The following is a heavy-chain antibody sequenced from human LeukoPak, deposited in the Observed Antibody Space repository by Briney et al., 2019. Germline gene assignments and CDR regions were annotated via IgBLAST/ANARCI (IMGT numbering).Heavy chain of an antibody. V-gene: IGHV1-46*01. Sequence: AASVKVSFKASGYSFTRYFIHWVRQAPGQGLEWMGIIIPSDGSTSYAQKFQGRVTMTRDTSTSTVYMELSSLRSEDTAVYYCARGKVVTMVRGVIITYFDYWGQGTLVTVSS. J-gene: IGHJ4*02. CDR1: GYSFTRYF. CDR3: ARGKVVTMVRGVIITYFDY. CDR2: IIPSDGST. D-gene: IGHD3-10*01.